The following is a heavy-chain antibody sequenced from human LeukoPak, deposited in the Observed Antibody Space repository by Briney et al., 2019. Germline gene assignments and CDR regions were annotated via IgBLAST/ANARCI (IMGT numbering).Heavy chain of an antibody. CDR3: AREWFGEFSPFDY. CDR1: GFTFSSFA. Sequence: PGGSLRLSCAASGFTFSSFAMHWVRQAPGKGLEWVAVISYDGSNKYYADSVKGRFTISRDNAKNSLYLQMNSLRAEDTAVYYCAREWFGEFSPFDYWGQGTLVTVSS. D-gene: IGHD3-10*01. CDR2: ISYDGSNK. V-gene: IGHV3-30*04. J-gene: IGHJ4*02.